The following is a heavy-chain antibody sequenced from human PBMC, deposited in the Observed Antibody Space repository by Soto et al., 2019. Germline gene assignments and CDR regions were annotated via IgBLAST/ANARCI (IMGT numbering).Heavy chain of an antibody. D-gene: IGHD3-3*01. J-gene: IGHJ5*02. Sequence: SQTLSLTCTVSGGAINSYYWTWIRQPAGKGLEWIGRIYSSGSTKYNPSLQSRVTMSLDTSKNQFSLRLTSVTAADTAVYYCVRGQRFSDWFDTSCQGTLVTGS. CDR2: IYSSGST. V-gene: IGHV4-4*07. CDR1: GGAINSYY. CDR3: VRGQRFSDWFDT.